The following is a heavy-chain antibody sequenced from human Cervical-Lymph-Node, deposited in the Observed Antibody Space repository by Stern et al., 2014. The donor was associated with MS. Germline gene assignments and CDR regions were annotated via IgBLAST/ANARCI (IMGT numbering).Heavy chain of an antibody. CDR3: ATDRVLGAPTYGDYALLY. J-gene: IGHJ4*02. CDR1: GYTLTEFS. D-gene: IGHD4-17*01. Sequence: QVQLVESGAEVKKPGASVKVSCKVSGYTLTEFSMHWVRQAPGKGLEWMGGFDTEDGETIYAQKFQDRVTMTEDTSTDTAYMELSSLRSEDTAVYYCATDRVLGAPTYGDYALLYWGQGTLVTVSS. V-gene: IGHV1-24*01. CDR2: FDTEDGET.